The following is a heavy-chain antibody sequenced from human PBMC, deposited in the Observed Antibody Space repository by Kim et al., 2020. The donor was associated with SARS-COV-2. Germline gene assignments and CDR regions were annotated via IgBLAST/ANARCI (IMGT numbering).Heavy chain of an antibody. CDR2: IYTDGTRT. J-gene: IGHJ4*02. D-gene: IGHD3-3*01. CDR1: GFIFSDYW. V-gene: IGHV3-74*01. Sequence: GGSLRLSCAASGFIFSDYWMHWVRQAPGNGLVWVSRIYTDGTRTAYVDSVTGRFTISRDNAKKTVYLQMNSLRAEDTAVYYCARGDRVGYYLDYWGQGILVTVSS. CDR3: ARGDRVGYYLDY.